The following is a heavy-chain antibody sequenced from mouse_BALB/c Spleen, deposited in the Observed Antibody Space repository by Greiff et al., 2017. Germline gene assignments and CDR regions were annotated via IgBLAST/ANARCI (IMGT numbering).Heavy chain of an antibody. D-gene: IGHD3-1*01. CDR3: ARGTDNCAMDY. Sequence: EVQLQQSGPELMKPGASVKISCKASGYSFTSYYMHWVKQSHGKSLEWIGYIDPFNGGTSYNQKFKGKATLTVDKSSSTAYMHLSSLTSEDSAVYYCARGTDNCAMDYWGQGTSVTVSS. CDR1: GYSFTSYY. CDR2: IDPFNGGT. J-gene: IGHJ4*01. V-gene: IGHV1S135*01.